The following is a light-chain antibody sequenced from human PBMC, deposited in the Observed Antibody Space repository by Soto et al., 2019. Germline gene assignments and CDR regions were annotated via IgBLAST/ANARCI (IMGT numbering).Light chain of an antibody. Sequence: QSVLTQPPSVSGAPGQRVTISCTGSSSNIGAGYDVHWYQQLPGTAPKLLIYGNSNRPSGVPDRFSGSKSVTSASLAITGLQAEDEADYYCQSYDSSLRTYVVFGGGTKLTVL. CDR3: QSYDSSLRTYVV. CDR2: GNS. CDR1: SSNIGAGYD. V-gene: IGLV1-40*01. J-gene: IGLJ2*01.